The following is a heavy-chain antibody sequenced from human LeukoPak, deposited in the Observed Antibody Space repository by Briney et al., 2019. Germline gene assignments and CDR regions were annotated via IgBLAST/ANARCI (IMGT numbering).Heavy chain of an antibody. CDR1: GSTFSIDW. D-gene: IGHD3-3*01. CDR3: ARESREVGMGALQD. Sequence: GGSLRLSCVVSGSTFSIDWMNWVRQAPGEGLEWISVINREGDRTTHADSVKGRFTISKDNAKNTLYLQMNSLRVADTAVYYCARESREVGMGALQDWGQGTLVTVSS. V-gene: IGHV3-74*01. CDR2: INREGDRT. J-gene: IGHJ4*02.